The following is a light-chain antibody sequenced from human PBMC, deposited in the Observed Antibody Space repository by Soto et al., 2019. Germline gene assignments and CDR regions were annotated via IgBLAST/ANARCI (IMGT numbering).Light chain of an antibody. CDR1: QSVSSSY. CDR3: QQYEISPPIT. V-gene: IGKV3-20*01. CDR2: GAS. Sequence: EIVLTQSPGTLSLSPGERATLSCRAIQSVSSSYLAWYQQKPGQAPSLLIYGASRRATGIPDRFSGSGSGTDFTLTITRLEPEDFAMYYCQQYEISPPITFGQGTRLEIK. J-gene: IGKJ5*01.